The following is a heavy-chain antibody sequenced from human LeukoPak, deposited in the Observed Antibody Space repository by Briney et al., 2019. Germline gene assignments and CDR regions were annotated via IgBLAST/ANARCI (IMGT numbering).Heavy chain of an antibody. V-gene: IGHV3-74*01. CDR2: IKNDGSST. CDR3: ARVGVSTYSFDY. Sequence: GGSLRLSCAASGFTFSSYWMHWVRQAPGKGLVWVSRIKNDGSSTTYADSVKGRFTISRDNAKNTVYLQMNSLRAEDTAVYYCARVGVSTYSFDYWGQGTLVTVSS. CDR1: GFTFSSYW. J-gene: IGHJ4*02. D-gene: IGHD4-11*01.